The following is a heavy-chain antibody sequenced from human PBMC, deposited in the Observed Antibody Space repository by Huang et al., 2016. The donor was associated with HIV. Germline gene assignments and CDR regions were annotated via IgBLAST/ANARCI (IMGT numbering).Heavy chain of an antibody. Sequence: EVLLVQSGAELKEPGESLNISCKASGYGFSSYWIAWVRQKPGTGLEWMGINYPRDWETKYSPSFDGKVTISGDKTTRTAYLQWESLKAPDTAIYFCARQVDGFRSHFDFWGQGTLVSVSS. V-gene: IGHV5-51*01. CDR3: ARQVDGFRSHFDF. J-gene: IGHJ4*02. CDR2: NYPRDWET. CDR1: GYGFSSYW. D-gene: IGHD5-18*01.